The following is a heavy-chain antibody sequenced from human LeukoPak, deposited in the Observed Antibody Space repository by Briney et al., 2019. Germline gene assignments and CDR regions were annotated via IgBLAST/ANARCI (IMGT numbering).Heavy chain of an antibody. V-gene: IGHV3-48*01. CDR3: ARDLHFRVYDSSIYYPY. CDR1: GFIFSSFS. D-gene: IGHD3-22*01. J-gene: IGHJ4*02. CDR2: ISSSSRTI. Sequence: GGSLRLSCAASGFIFSSFSMNWVRQAPGKGLEWISYISSSSRTIYYADSVKGRFTISRDNAKNSLYLQMNSLRAEDTAVYYCARDLHFRVYDSSIYYPYWGQGALVTVSS.